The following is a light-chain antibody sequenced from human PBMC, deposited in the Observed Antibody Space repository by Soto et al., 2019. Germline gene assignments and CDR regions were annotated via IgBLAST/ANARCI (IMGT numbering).Light chain of an antibody. J-gene: IGLJ3*02. Sequence: QPVLTQSPSASASLGASVKLTCTLSSGHSSYAIAWHQQQPEKGPRYLMKLNSDGSHNKVDGIPDRFSGSSSGAERYLTISSLQSEDEADYDCQTWGTARVFGGGTKLTVL. CDR3: QTWGTARV. CDR1: SGHSSYA. V-gene: IGLV4-69*01. CDR2: LNSDGSH.